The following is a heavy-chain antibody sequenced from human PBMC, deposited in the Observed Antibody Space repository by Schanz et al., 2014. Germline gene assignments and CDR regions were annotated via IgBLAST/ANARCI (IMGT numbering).Heavy chain of an antibody. J-gene: IGHJ4*02. CDR1: GFTFSSSA. D-gene: IGHD1-1*01. CDR2: LSGSGGST. Sequence: EVQLLVSGGGLVQPGGSLRLSCAASGFTFSSSAMSWVRQAPGKGLEWVSALSGSGGSTYYADSVKGRFTISRDSGQNSLYLQMNSLRAGDTAVYYCARGTDWNLHYWGQGAVVAVST. CDR3: ARGTDWNLHY. V-gene: IGHV3-23*01.